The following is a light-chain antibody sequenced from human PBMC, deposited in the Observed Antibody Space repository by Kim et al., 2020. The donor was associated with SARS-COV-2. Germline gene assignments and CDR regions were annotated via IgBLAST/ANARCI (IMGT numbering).Light chain of an antibody. Sequence: ASVGDTVTIPCRASQDVRTWLAWYQQKPEKAPKLLIYAASRLQIGVPSRFSGSGSGTDFTLTISSLQPEDFATYFCQQGYNYPLTFGGGTKVDIK. V-gene: IGKV1-12*01. J-gene: IGKJ4*01. CDR1: QDVRTW. CDR2: AAS. CDR3: QQGYNYPLT.